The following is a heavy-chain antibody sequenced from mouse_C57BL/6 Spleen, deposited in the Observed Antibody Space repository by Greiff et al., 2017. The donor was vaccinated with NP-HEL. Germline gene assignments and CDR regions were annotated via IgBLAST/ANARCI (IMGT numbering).Heavy chain of an antibody. V-gene: IGHV1-69*01. D-gene: IGHD3-3*01. CDR3: ASVGGFAY. CDR2: IDPSDSYT. J-gene: IGHJ3*01. CDR1: GYTFTSYW. Sequence: QVQLKQPGAELVMPGASVKLSCKASGYTFTSYWMHWVKQRPGQGLEWIGEIDPSDSYTNYNQKFKGKSTLTVDKSSSTAYMQLSSLTSEDSAVYYCASVGGFAYWGQGTLVTVSA.